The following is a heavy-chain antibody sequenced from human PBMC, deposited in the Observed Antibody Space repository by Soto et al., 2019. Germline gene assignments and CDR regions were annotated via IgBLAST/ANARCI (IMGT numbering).Heavy chain of an antibody. CDR1: GFTFSSYG. CDR3: ARDLGMSYDFWSGPARNGMDV. J-gene: IGHJ6*02. CDR2: IWYDGSNK. Sequence: PGGSLRLSCAASGFTFSSYGMHWVRQAPGKGLEWVAVIWYDGSNKYYADSVKGRFTISRDNSKNTLYLQMNSLRAEDTAVYYCARDLGMSYDFWSGPARNGMDVWGQGTTVTVSS. V-gene: IGHV3-33*01. D-gene: IGHD3-3*01.